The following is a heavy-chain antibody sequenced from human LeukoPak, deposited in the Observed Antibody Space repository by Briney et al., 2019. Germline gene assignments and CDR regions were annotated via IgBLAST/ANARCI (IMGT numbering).Heavy chain of an antibody. J-gene: IGHJ4*02. Sequence: LSGGSLRLSCAASGSTFSSYAMHWVRQAPGKGLEWVAVISYDGSNKYYADSVKGRFTISRDNSKNTLYLQMNSLRAEDTAVYYCARDPGVAAAAYYFDYWGQGTLVTVSS. V-gene: IGHV3-30-3*01. CDR2: ISYDGSNK. D-gene: IGHD6-13*01. CDR3: ARDPGVAAAAYYFDY. CDR1: GSTFSSYA.